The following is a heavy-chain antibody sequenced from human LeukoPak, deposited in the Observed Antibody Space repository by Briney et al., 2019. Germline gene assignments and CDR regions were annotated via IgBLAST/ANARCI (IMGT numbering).Heavy chain of an antibody. CDR3: ASPDASMVSAFDY. D-gene: IGHD5-18*01. J-gene: IGHJ4*02. CDR2: IIPIFGTA. V-gene: IGHV1-69*05. CDR1: GGTFSRNA. Sequence: SVKVSCKASGGTFSRNAISWVRQAPGQGLEWMGGIIPIFGTANYAENFQGRVTITTDEITSTAYMELRSLRSEDAAVYYCASPDASMVSAFDYWGQGTLVTVSS.